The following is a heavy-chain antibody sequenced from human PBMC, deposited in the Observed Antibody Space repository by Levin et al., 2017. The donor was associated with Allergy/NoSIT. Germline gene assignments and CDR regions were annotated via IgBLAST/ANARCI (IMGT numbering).Heavy chain of an antibody. Sequence: GASVKVSCKASGYTFTSYYMHWVRQAPGQGLEWMGIINPSGGSTNYAQKFQGRVTMTSDTSTSTVYVELSSLTSEDTAVYYCARDFARSNWNDLGGSLDPWGQGTLVTVS. J-gene: IGHJ5*02. CDR2: INPSGGST. CDR3: ARDFARSNWNDLGGSLDP. V-gene: IGHV1-46*01. CDR1: GYTFTSYY. D-gene: IGHD1-20*01.